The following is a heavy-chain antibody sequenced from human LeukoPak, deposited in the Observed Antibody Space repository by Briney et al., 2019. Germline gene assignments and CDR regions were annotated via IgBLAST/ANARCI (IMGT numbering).Heavy chain of an antibody. D-gene: IGHD4-23*01. CDR3: ARASFRLTVGSGDYYFDY. CDR1: GFTFSSYG. J-gene: IGHJ4*02. Sequence: PGGSLRLSCAASGFTFSSYGMTWVRQAPGKGLEWVSYISSSSSTIYYADSVKGRFTISRDNAKNSLYLQLNSLRAEDTAVYYCARASFRLTVGSGDYYFDYWGQGTLVTVSS. CDR2: ISSSSSTI. V-gene: IGHV3-48*01.